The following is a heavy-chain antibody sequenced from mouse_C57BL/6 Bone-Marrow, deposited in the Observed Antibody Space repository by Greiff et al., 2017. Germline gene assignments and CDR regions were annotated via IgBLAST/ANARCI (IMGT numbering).Heavy chain of an antibody. J-gene: IGHJ3*01. CDR1: GFTFNTYA. D-gene: IGHD1-1*01. V-gene: IGHV10-3*01. CDR2: IRSKSSNYAT. CDR3: VRDGVITTVVATRGWFAY. Sequence: EVKLMESGGGLVQPKGSLKLSCAASGFTFNTYAMHWVRQAPGKGLEWVARIRSKSSNYATYYADSVKDRFTISRDDSQSMLYLQMNNLKTEDTAMYYCVRDGVITTVVATRGWFAYWGQGTLVTVSA.